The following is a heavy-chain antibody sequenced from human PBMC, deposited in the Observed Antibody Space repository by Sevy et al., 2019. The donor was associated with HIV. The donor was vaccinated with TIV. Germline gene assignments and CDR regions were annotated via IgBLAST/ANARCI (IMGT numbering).Heavy chain of an antibody. J-gene: IGHJ5*02. CDR2: VTPNNGNK. D-gene: IGHD1-26*01. CDR3: ARCLGGLRPWEYNWFDP. V-gene: IGHV1-18*01. CDR1: GYSFASYG. Sequence: ASVKVSCKASGYSFASYGMSWVRQAPGQGLEWMGWVTPNNGNKKYAEKLQGRVSMTTDTSTSTGYMELRSLRSDDTAVYYCARCLGGLRPWEYNWFDPWGQGTLVTVSS.